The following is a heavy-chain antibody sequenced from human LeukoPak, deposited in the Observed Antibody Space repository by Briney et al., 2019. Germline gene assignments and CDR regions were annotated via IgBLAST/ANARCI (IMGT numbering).Heavy chain of an antibody. D-gene: IGHD1-1*01. Sequence: SETLSLTCTVSGGSISSGGYYWSWIRQPPGKGLEWIGYIYHSGSTYYNPSLKSRVTISVDSSKNQFSLKLSSVTAADTAVYYCARDRVQEVDYWGQGTLVTVSS. J-gene: IGHJ4*02. CDR2: IYHSGST. CDR1: GGSISSGGYY. V-gene: IGHV4-30-2*01. CDR3: ARDRVQEVDY.